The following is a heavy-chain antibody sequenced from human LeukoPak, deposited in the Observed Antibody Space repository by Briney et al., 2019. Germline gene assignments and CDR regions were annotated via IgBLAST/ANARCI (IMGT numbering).Heavy chain of an antibody. CDR1: GGSLSSCY. Sequence: PSQTLSLTPTVSGGSLSSCYWRGTPHPPARGWVCSGYLYYSGSTKYSPSLKSRVTISVDTSKNQFSLKLSSVTAADTAVYYCAIDRGYTGIYYFTGDAFDIWGQGTMVTVSS. CDR2: LYYSGST. V-gene: IGHV4-59*01. J-gene: IGHJ3*02. CDR3: AIDRGYTGIYYFTGDAFDI. D-gene: IGHD1-26*01.